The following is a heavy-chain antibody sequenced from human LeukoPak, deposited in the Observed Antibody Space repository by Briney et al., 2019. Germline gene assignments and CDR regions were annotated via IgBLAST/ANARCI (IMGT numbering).Heavy chain of an antibody. D-gene: IGHD3-3*01. CDR2: IYYSGST. CDR3: ARVRSGFWSGFDY. V-gene: IGHV4-59*01. CDR1: GGSFSSYY. Sequence: SETLSLTCAVYGGSFSSYYWSWIRQPPGKGLEWIGYIYYSGSTNYNPSLKSRVTISVDTSKNQFSLKLSSVTAADTAVYYCARVRSGFWSGFDYWGQGTLVTVSS. J-gene: IGHJ4*02.